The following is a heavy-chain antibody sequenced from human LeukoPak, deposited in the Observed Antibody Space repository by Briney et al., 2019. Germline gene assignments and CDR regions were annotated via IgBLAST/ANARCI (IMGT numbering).Heavy chain of an antibody. J-gene: IGHJ5*02. D-gene: IGHD3-22*01. V-gene: IGHV3-30-3*01. CDR3: AKAKEYYGSGYYGS. Sequence: GRSLRLSCAASGFTFSSYAMHWVRQAPGKGLEWVAVISYDGSNKYYADSVKGRFTISRDNSKNTLYLQMNSLRAEDTAVYYCAKAKEYYGSGYYGSWGQGALVTVSS. CDR1: GFTFSSYA. CDR2: ISYDGSNK.